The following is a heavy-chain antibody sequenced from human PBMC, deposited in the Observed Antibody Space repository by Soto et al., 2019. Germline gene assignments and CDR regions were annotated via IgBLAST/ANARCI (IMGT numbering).Heavy chain of an antibody. Sequence: SVKVSCKTFGGTFSTYAIYWVRQAPGQGLEWMGATIPLFGTADYAQKFQGRVTITADESTSTAYMELSSLRSEDTAVYYCARPKGSYSSGYYYFDYWGKGTLVTVSS. CDR2: TIPLFGTA. J-gene: IGHJ4*02. D-gene: IGHD6-19*01. CDR3: ARPKGSYSSGYYYFDY. CDR1: GGTFSTYA. V-gene: IGHV1-69*01.